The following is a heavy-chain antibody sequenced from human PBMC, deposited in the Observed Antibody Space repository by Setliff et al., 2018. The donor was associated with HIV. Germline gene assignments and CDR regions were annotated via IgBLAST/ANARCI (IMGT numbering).Heavy chain of an antibody. Sequence: SETLSLTCAVSTYSISSGYYWGWIRLPPGKGLEWIGSIYHSGSTYYNPSLKSRVTISVDTSKNQFSLKLSSVTAADTAVYYCARNRDLGAFDVWGQGTMVTVSS. V-gene: IGHV4-38-2*01. J-gene: IGHJ3*01. CDR2: IYHSGST. CDR1: TYSISSGYY. CDR3: ARNRDLGAFDV.